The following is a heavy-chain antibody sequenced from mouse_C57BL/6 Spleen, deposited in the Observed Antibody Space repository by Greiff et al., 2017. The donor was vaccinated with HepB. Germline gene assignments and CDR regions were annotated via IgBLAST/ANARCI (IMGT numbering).Heavy chain of an antibody. CDR2: ISYDGSN. V-gene: IGHV3-6*01. Sequence: DVQLQESGPGLVKPSQSLSLTCSVTGYSITSGYYWNWIRQFPGNKLEWMGYISYDGSNNYNPSLKNRISITRDTSKNQFFLKLNSVTTEDTATYYCARGGSSGYSAWFAYWGQGTLVTVSA. D-gene: IGHD3-2*02. CDR1: GYSITSGYY. J-gene: IGHJ3*01. CDR3: ARGGSSGYSAWFAY.